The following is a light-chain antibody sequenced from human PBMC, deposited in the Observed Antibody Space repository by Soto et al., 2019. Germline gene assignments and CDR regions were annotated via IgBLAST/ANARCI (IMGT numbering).Light chain of an antibody. CDR3: QQFYATPQT. Sequence: DIVMTQSPDSLAVSLGERATINCKSSQSVLYSSTNKNYLAWYQQKAGQPPKLLIYWASTRESGVPDRFSGSGSGTDFTLPISSLQAEDAAVYYCQQFYATPQTFGQGTKVEIK. CDR1: QSVLYSSTNKNY. J-gene: IGKJ1*01. CDR2: WAS. V-gene: IGKV4-1*01.